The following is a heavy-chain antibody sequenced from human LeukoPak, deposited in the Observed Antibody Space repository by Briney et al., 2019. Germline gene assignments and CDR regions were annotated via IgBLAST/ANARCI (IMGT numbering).Heavy chain of an antibody. D-gene: IGHD6-19*01. CDR2: INSDGSST. J-gene: IGHJ4*02. Sequence: PGGSLRLSCAASGFTFSSYAMSWVRQAPGKGLEWVSCINSDGSSTSYADSVKGRFTISRDNAKNTLYLQMNSLRAEDTAVYYCARTLYSSGWYFPFDYWGQGTLVTVSS. CDR1: GFTFSSYA. V-gene: IGHV3-74*01. CDR3: ARTLYSSGWYFPFDY.